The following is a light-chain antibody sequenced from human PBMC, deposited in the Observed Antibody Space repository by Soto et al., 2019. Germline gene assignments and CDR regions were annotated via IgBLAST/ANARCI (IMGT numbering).Light chain of an antibody. CDR3: QQYNRYPNT. J-gene: IGKJ5*01. Sequence: DIQITQSPSSLSASVGDPVTITCRASQDISNFLAWFQQKPGKAPKSLIYAASSLRSGVPSKFSGSGSGTDFALTISSLQPEDVANYYCQQYNRYPNTFGQGTRLESK. CDR2: AAS. CDR1: QDISNF. V-gene: IGKV1-16*02.